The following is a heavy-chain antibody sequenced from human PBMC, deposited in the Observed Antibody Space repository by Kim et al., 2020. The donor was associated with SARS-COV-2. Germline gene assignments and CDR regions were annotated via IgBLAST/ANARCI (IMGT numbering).Heavy chain of an antibody. Sequence: SETLSLTCAVYGGSFSGYYWSWIRQPPGKGLEWIGEINHSGSTNYNPSLKSRVTISVDTSKNQFSLKLSSVTAADTAVYYCARGRQVGYSGYDLLVPRKYYFDYWGQGTLVTVSS. V-gene: IGHV4-34*01. J-gene: IGHJ4*02. D-gene: IGHD5-12*01. CDR3: ARGRQVGYSGYDLLVPRKYYFDY. CDR1: GGSFSGYY. CDR2: INHSGST.